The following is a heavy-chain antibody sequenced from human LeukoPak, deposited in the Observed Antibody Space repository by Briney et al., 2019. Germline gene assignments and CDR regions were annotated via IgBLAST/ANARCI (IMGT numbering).Heavy chain of an antibody. J-gene: IGHJ5*02. D-gene: IGHD6-13*01. CDR1: GYIFTSYA. CDR2: IRPSNGNT. V-gene: IGHV1-18*01. CDR3: ARDGGDYSSTWGGWFDP. Sequence: ASVKVSCKASGYIFTSYAISWVRQAPGQGLEWMGWIRPSNGNTHYAQKLQGRVTMTTDTSTSTTYMDLRSLRSDDTAVYYCARDGGDYSSTWGGWFDPWGQGTLVTVSS.